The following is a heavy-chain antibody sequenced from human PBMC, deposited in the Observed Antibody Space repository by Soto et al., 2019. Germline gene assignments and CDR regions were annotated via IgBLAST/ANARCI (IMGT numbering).Heavy chain of an antibody. CDR1: GYTFTSYA. Sequence: QVQLVQSGAEEKKPGASVKVSCKASGYTFTSYAMHWVRQTPGQRLEWMGWINAGNGNTKYSQKFQGRVTITRDTSASTAYMELSSLRSEDTAVYYCAISSGWSKLFDCWGQGTLVTVSS. CDR2: INAGNGNT. CDR3: AISSGWSKLFDC. V-gene: IGHV1-3*05. D-gene: IGHD6-19*01. J-gene: IGHJ4*02.